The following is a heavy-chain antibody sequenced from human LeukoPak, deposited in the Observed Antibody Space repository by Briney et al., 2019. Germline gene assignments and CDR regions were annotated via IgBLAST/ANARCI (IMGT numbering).Heavy chain of an antibody. CDR3: ARLSGMDV. J-gene: IGHJ6*02. CDR2: IWYDGSDK. CDR1: GFTFSSYG. V-gene: IGHV3-33*01. Sequence: GGSLRLSCAASGFTFSSYGMHWVRQAPGKGLEWVAVIWYDGSDKYYADSVKGRFTIFRDNSKNTLYLQMNSLRAEDTALYYCARLSGMDVWGQGTTVTVSS.